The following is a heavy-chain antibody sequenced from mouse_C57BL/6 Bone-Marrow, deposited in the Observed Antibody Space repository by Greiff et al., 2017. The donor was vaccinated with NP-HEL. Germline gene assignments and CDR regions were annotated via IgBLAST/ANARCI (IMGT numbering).Heavy chain of an antibody. J-gene: IGHJ3*01. CDR1: GYTFTDYY. D-gene: IGHD2-5*01. V-gene: IGHV1-26*01. CDR3: AYRYSNSFAY. Sequence: EVQLQQSGPELVKPGASVKISCKASGYTFTDYYMNWVKQSHGKSLQWIGDINPNNGGTSYNQKFKGKATLTVDKSSSTAYMELRSLTSEDSAVYYCAYRYSNSFAYWGQGTLVTVSA. CDR2: INPNNGGT.